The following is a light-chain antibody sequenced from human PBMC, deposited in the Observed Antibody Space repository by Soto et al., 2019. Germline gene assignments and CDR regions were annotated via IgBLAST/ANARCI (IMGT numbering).Light chain of an antibody. CDR3: QQYNSYSRT. CDR2: KAS. CDR1: QSISDW. J-gene: IGKJ1*01. Sequence: DIQMTQSPSTLSASVGDRVTITCRASQSISDWLAWYQQKPGKAPKLLTYKASSLESGVPSRFSGSGSGTDFTLTISSLQPDDFATYYCQQYNSYSRTFGQGTKVEV. V-gene: IGKV1-5*03.